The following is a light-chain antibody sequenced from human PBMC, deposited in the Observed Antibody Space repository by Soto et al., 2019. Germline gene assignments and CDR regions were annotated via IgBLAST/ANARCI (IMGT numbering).Light chain of an antibody. J-gene: IGKJ4*01. CDR1: QSVGSS. CDR3: QQYNIWPLT. CDR2: GAS. Sequence: EIVMTQSPATLSVSPGERATLSCRASQSVGSSLAWYQRKPGQAPRLLIYGASTRATGIPATFSGSGSGTEFTLTISSLQSEDFAVYYCQQYNIWPLTFGGGTKVEIK. V-gene: IGKV3-15*01.